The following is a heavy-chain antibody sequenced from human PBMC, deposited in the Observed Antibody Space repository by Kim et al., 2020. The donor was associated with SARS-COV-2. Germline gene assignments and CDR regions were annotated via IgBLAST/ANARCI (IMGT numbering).Heavy chain of an antibody. J-gene: IGHJ5*02. CDR2: IRSKAYGGTT. CDR1: GFTFGDYA. Sequence: GGSLRLSCTASGFTFGDYAMSWFRQAPGKGLEWVGFIRSKAYGGTTEYAASVKGRFTISRDDSKSIAYLQMNSLKTEDTAVYYCTRVIGYYDILTGYYPNWFDPWGQGTLVTVSS. D-gene: IGHD3-9*01. V-gene: IGHV3-49*03. CDR3: TRVIGYYDILTGYYPNWFDP.